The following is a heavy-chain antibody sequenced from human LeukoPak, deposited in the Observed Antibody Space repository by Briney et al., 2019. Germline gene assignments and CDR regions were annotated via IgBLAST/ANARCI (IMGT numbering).Heavy chain of an antibody. CDR1: GFTFSSYA. D-gene: IGHD6-13*01. CDR3: AKVVRGIAAAGTGFDY. J-gene: IGHJ4*02. Sequence: GGSLRLSCAASGFTFSSYAMSWVRQAPGKGLEWVSAISGSGGSTYCADSVKGRFTISRDNSKNTLYLQMNSLRAEDTAVYYCAKVVRGIAAAGTGFDYWGQGTLVTVSS. CDR2: ISGSGGST. V-gene: IGHV3-23*01.